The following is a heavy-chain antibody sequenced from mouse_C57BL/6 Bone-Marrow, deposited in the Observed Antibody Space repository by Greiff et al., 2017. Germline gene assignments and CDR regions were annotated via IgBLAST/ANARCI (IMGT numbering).Heavy chain of an antibody. D-gene: IGHD2-3*01. CDR3: ARSWLLFFDY. Sequence: QVQLQQPGAELATPGASVKLSCKASGYTFTSYWMHWVKQRPGQGLEWIGCIIPRRGYTKYNQKFKDKATLTADKSSSTAYMQLSSLTSEDSAVYYCARSWLLFFDYWGQGAALTVSS. J-gene: IGHJ2*01. CDR2: IIPRRGYT. V-gene: IGHV1-7*01. CDR1: GYTFTSYW.